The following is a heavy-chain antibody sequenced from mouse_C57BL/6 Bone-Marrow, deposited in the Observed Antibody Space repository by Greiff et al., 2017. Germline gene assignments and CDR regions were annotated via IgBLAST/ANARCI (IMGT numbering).Heavy chain of an antibody. CDR2: IYPGSGST. CDR3: SISTIVTTIYYYAMDY. V-gene: IGHV1-55*01. D-gene: IGHD2-2*01. CDR1: GYTFTSYW. Sequence: QVQLQQPGAELVKPGASVKMSCKASGYTFTSYWITWVKQRPGQGLEWIGDIYPGSGSTNYNEKFKSKATLTVDTSSSTAYMQLSSLTSEDSAVYYCSISTIVTTIYYYAMDYWGQGTSVTVSS. J-gene: IGHJ4*01.